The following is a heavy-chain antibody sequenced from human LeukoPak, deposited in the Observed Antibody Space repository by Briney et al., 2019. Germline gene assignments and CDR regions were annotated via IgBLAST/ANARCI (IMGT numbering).Heavy chain of an antibody. Sequence: PSETLSLTCAVYGGSFSGYYWSWTRQPPGKGLEWIGEINHSGSTNYNPSLKSRVTISVDTSKNQFSLKLSSVTAADTAVYYCAREGSLVRDSSGFDYWGQGTLVTVSS. CDR1: GGSFSGYY. V-gene: IGHV4-34*01. CDR2: INHSGST. J-gene: IGHJ4*02. D-gene: IGHD3-22*01. CDR3: AREGSLVRDSSGFDY.